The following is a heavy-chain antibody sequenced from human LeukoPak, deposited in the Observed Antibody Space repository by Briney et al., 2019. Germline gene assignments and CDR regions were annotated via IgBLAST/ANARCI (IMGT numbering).Heavy chain of an antibody. V-gene: IGHV3-30-3*01. CDR2: ISYDGSNK. J-gene: IGHJ4*02. D-gene: IGHD4-17*01. CDR1: GFTFSSYA. CDR3: ARGSATVTTRGFGFDY. Sequence: GSLRLSCAASGFTFSSYAMHWVRQAPGKGLGWEAVISYDGSNKYYADSVKGRFTISRDNSKNTLYLQMNSLRAEDTAVYYCARGSATVTTRGFGFDYWGQGTLVTVSS.